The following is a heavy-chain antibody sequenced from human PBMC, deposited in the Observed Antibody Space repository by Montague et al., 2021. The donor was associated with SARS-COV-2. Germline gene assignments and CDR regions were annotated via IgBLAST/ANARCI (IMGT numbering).Heavy chain of an antibody. CDR2: SYYSGST. CDR3: ARGAGYSSSWYLAFEL. J-gene: IGHJ3*01. D-gene: IGHD6-13*01. V-gene: IGHV4-59*01. CDR1: SGSISSYY. Sequence: SETLSLTCTVSSGSISSYYWSWIRQPPGKGLERIGYSYYSGSTNYNPSLKSRVTISVDTSKNQFSLKLSSVTAADTAVYYCARGAGYSSSWYLAFELWGQGTMVTVSS.